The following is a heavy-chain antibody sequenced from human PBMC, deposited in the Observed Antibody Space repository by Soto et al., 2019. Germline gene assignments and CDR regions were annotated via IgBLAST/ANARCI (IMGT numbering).Heavy chain of an antibody. CDR3: VRDLHEPLPADVLQVAN. V-gene: IGHV3-48*03. CDR1: GFTFSSYE. J-gene: IGHJ4*02. Sequence: GGSLRLSCAASGFTFSSYEMHWVRQAPGKGLEWISYISSTGSGTHYADSVKGRFTISRDNARNSLSLQMNSLRAEDTAIYYCVRDLHEPLPADVLQVANWGQGTQVTVSS. D-gene: IGHD1-1*01. CDR2: ISSTGSGT.